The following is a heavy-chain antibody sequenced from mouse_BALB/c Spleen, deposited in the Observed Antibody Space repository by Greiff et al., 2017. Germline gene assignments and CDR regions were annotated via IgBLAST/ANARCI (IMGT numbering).Heavy chain of an antibody. Sequence: EVKVVESGAELVKPGASVKLSCTASGFNIKDTYMHWVKQRPEQGLEWIGRIDPANGNTKYDPKFQGKATITADTSSNTAYLQLSSLTSEDTAVYYCARMITTLYAMDYWGQGTSVTVSS. CDR1: GFNIKDTY. V-gene: IGHV14-3*02. J-gene: IGHJ4*01. CDR3: ARMITTLYAMDY. CDR2: IDPANGNT. D-gene: IGHD2-4*01.